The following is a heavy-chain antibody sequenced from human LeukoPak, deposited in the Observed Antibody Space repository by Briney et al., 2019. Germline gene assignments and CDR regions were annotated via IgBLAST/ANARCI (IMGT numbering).Heavy chain of an antibody. CDR3: ARAGATVSTIWFGP. J-gene: IGHJ5*02. CDR1: GFTFSTYA. Sequence: TGGSLRLSCAASGFTFSTYAMNWVRQAPGKGLEWVSLISDSGDTTYYADSVKGRFTISRDNSKNTLSLQMNSPRAEDTAVYYCARAGATVSTIWFGPWGQGTLVTVSS. CDR2: ISDSGDTT. V-gene: IGHV3-23*01. D-gene: IGHD6-25*01.